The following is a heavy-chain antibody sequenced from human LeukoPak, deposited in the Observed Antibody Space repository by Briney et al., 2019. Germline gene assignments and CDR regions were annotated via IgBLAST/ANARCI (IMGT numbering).Heavy chain of an antibody. V-gene: IGHV4-59*10. Sequence: PSETLYLTCAVYGGSFSGYYWSWIRQPAGKGLEWIGRFYISGSPNYNPSLKSRVTISIDTSKNQFSLKLSSVTAADTAVYYCARGVPAALHYYYYYGMDVWGQGTTVTVSS. J-gene: IGHJ6*02. D-gene: IGHD2-2*01. CDR3: ARGVPAALHYYYYYGMDV. CDR2: FYISGSP. CDR1: GGSFSGYY.